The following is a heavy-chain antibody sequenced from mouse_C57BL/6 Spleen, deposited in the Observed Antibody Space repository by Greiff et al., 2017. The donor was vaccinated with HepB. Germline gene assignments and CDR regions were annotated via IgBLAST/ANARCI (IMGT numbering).Heavy chain of an antibody. D-gene: IGHD1-1*01. J-gene: IGHJ1*03. CDR2: IYPGDGDT. V-gene: IGHV1-82*01. CDR3: ASAYYYGSSHWYFDV. Sequence: VKLMASGPELVKPGASVKISCKASGYAFSSSWMNWVKQRPGKGLEWIGRIYPGDGDTNYNGKFKGKATLTADKSSSTAYMQLSSLTSEDSAVYFCASAYYYGSSHWYFDVWGTGTTVTVSS. CDR1: GYAFSSSW.